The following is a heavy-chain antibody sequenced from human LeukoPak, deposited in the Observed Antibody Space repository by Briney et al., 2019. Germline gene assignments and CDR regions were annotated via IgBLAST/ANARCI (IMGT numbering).Heavy chain of an antibody. Sequence: SETLSLTCTVSGGSISSGGYYWSWIRQHPGKGLEWIGYVHYSGSTYYNPSLKSRLTISVDTSKNQFSLKLSSVTAADTAVYYCARDRDPNSSGWYGLDYGMNVWGQGTTVTVSS. V-gene: IGHV4-31*03. CDR2: VHYSGST. CDR1: GGSISSGGYY. D-gene: IGHD6-19*01. J-gene: IGHJ6*02. CDR3: ARDRDPNSSGWYGLDYGMNV.